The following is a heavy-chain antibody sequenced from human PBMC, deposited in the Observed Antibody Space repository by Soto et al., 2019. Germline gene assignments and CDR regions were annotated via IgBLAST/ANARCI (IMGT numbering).Heavy chain of an antibody. CDR3: ASCMLGYSFDY. D-gene: IGHD2-15*01. J-gene: IGHJ4*02. CDR2: IYYSGST. Sequence: SETLSLTCTVSGGSISSYYWSWIRQPPGKGLEWIGYIYYSGSTNYNPSLKSRVTISVDTSKNQFSLKLSSVTAADTAVYYCASCMLGYSFDYWGQGTLRTVSS. V-gene: IGHV4-59*01. CDR1: GGSISSYY.